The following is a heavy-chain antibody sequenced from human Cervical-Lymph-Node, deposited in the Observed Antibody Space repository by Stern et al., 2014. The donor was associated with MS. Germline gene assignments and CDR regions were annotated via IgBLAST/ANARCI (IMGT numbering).Heavy chain of an antibody. Sequence: QDQLVQSGAEVKKPGASVKVSCKASGYTFTSYFMHWVRQAPGQGLEWMGIINPSGGSTSYAQKFQGRVSMTRDTSTNTVYMELSSLRSEDTAVYYCARVRTTSPGYRGYDFPDYWGQGTLVTVSS. CDR2: INPSGGST. CDR1: GYTFTSYF. CDR3: ARVRTTSPGYRGYDFPDY. J-gene: IGHJ4*02. D-gene: IGHD5-12*01. V-gene: IGHV1-46*03.